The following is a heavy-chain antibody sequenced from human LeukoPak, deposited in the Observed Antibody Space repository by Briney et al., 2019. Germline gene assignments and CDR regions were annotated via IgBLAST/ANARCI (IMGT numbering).Heavy chain of an antibody. CDR2: IYHSGST. D-gene: IGHD3-10*01. J-gene: IGHJ3*02. CDR1: GYSISSGYY. Sequence: SETLSLTCTVSGYSISSGYYWGWIRQPPAKGLEWIGSIYHSGSTYYNPSLTGRVTISVATSKNQFSLKLRSVTAADTAVYYCARASITRVAFDIWGKGTMVTASS. V-gene: IGHV4-38-2*02. CDR3: ARASITRVAFDI.